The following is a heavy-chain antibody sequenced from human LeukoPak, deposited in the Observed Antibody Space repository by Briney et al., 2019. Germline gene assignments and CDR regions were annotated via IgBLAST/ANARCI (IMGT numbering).Heavy chain of an antibody. CDR2: INPNSGGT. D-gene: IGHD2-2*01. CDR1: GYTFTGYY. CDR3: ARDAAVPAAIFSWFDP. V-gene: IGHV1-2*02. J-gene: IGHJ5*02. Sequence: ASVKVSCKASGYTFTGYYMHWVRQAPGQGLEWMGWINPNSGGTNYAQKFQGRVTMTRDTSISTAYMELSRLRSDDTAVYYCARDAAVPAAIFSWFDPWGQGTLVTVSS.